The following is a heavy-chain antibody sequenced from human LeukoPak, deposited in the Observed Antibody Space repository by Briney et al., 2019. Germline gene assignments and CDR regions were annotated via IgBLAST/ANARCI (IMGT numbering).Heavy chain of an antibody. CDR3: ARDLFDYYDSSGYLVY. CDR2: INPNSGGT. CDR1: GYTFTGYY. D-gene: IGHD3-22*01. J-gene: IGHJ4*02. V-gene: IGHV1-2*02. Sequence: ASVKVSCKASGYTFTGYYMHWVRQAPGQGLERMGWINPNSGGTNYAQKFQGRVTMTRDTSISTAYIELSRLRSDDTAVYYCARDLFDYYDSSGYLVYWGQGTLVTVSS.